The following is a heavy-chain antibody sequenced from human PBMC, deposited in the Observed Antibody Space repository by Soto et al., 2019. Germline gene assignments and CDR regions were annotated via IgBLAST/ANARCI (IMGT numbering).Heavy chain of an antibody. CDR3: ARVVLYSGSYYYRMDV. Sequence: ASVKVSCKASGYTFTSYDINWVRQATGQGLEWMGWMNPNSGNTGYAQKFQGRVTMTRNTSISTAYMELSSLRSEDTAVYYCARVVLYSGSYYYRMDVWGQGTTVTVS. CDR1: GYTFTSYD. V-gene: IGHV1-8*01. CDR2: MNPNSGNT. J-gene: IGHJ6*02. D-gene: IGHD1-26*01.